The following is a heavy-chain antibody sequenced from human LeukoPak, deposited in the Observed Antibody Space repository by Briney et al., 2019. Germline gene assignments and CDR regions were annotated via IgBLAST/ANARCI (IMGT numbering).Heavy chain of an antibody. CDR3: AKDSRGYSGSYRLDFDP. CDR2: ISYDGSNK. Sequence: GGSLRLSCAASGFTFSSYGMHWVRQAPGKGLEWVAVISYDGSNKYYADSVKGRFTISRDNSKNTLYLQMNSLRAEDTAVYYCAKDSRGYSGSYRLDFDPWGQGTLVTVSS. V-gene: IGHV3-30*18. J-gene: IGHJ5*02. D-gene: IGHD1-26*01. CDR1: GFTFSSYG.